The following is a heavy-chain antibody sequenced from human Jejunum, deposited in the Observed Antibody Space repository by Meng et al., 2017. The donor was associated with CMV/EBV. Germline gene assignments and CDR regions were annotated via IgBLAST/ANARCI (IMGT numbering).Heavy chain of an antibody. J-gene: IGHJ4*02. CDR3: ARDRGGLGKYFDY. Sequence: TVSGDSFMYYYWSWIRQSPEKGLEWIGYVSYSGTSYYNPSLKSRVTVSLDMSKSQFSLTLTSETAADTAVYFCARDRGGLGKYFDYWGQGSLVTVSS. V-gene: IGHV4-59*01. CDR1: GDSFMYYY. D-gene: IGHD3-10*01. CDR2: VSYSGTS.